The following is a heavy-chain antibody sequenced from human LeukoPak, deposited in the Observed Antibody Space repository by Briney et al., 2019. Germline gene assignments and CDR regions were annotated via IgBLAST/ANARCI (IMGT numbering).Heavy chain of an antibody. CDR2: ISAYNGNT. Sequence: ASVKVSCKASGYTFTSYGISWVRQAPGQGLEWMGWISAYNGNTNYAQKLQGRVTMTTDTSTSTAYMELRSLRSDDTAVYYCARDRTPRPYYYDSSGPSPFDIWGQGTMVTVSS. J-gene: IGHJ3*02. CDR1: GYTFTSYG. V-gene: IGHV1-18*01. CDR3: ARDRTPRPYYYDSSGPSPFDI. D-gene: IGHD3-22*01.